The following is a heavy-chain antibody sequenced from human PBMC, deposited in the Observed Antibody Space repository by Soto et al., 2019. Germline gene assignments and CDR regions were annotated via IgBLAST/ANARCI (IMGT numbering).Heavy chain of an antibody. V-gene: IGHV1-69*12. Sequence: QVQLVQSGAEVKKPGSSVKVSCKASGGTFSSYAISWVRQAPGQGLEWMGGIIPIFGTANYAQKFQGRVTTTADESTSTAYMELSSLRSEDTAVYCCATSKGVTVVTPDSYWGQGTLVTVSS. J-gene: IGHJ4*02. D-gene: IGHD2-21*02. CDR1: GGTFSSYA. CDR3: ATSKGVTVVTPDSY. CDR2: IIPIFGTA.